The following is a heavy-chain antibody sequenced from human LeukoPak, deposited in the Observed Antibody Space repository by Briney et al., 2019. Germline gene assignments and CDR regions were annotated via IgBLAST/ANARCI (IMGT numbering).Heavy chain of an antibody. J-gene: IGHJ4*02. Sequence: ASVNVSCKASGYTFTGYYLHWVRQAPGQGLEWLGWINPNMDETNYPQKFQGRVTMTRDTTNSTAYMELSRATSDDTVVYYCAREFAVAGTGPADYWGQGTLVTVSS. CDR1: GYTFTGYY. D-gene: IGHD6-19*01. V-gene: IGHV1-2*02. CDR3: AREFAVAGTGPADY. CDR2: INPNMDET.